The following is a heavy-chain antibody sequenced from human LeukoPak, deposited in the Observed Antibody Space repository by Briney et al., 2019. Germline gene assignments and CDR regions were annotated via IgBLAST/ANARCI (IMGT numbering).Heavy chain of an antibody. CDR2: IIPIFGTA. J-gene: IGHJ1*01. CDR3: ARDGYKSHAEYFQH. D-gene: IGHD5-24*01. V-gene: IGHV1-69*06. Sequence: EASVKVSCKASGGTFSSYAISWVRQAPGQGLEWMGGIIPIFGTANYAQKFQGRVTITADKSTSTAYMELSSLRSEDTAVYYCARDGYKSHAEYFQHWGQGTLVTVSS. CDR1: GGTFSSYA.